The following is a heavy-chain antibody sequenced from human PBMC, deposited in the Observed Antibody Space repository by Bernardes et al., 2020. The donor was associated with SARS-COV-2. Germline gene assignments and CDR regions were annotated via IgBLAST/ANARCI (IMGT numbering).Heavy chain of an antibody. V-gene: IGHV3-23*01. J-gene: IGHJ4*02. CDR3: AKEQAVMMVRPTYY. CDR1: GFTFTDYD. CDR2: IHARGVDT. D-gene: IGHD2-2*01. Sequence: GGSLRLSCAASGFTFTDYDMSWVRQVPGKGLEWVSGIHARGVDTYYADSVKGRFTISRDNSKNTVYLQMDSLRAEDTAVYYCAKEQAVMMVRPTYYGGQGTLVSVSS.